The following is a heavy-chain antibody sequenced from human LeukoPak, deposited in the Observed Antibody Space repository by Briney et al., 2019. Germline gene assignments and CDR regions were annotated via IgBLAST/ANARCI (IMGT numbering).Heavy chain of an antibody. V-gene: IGHV4-59*01. CDR3: ARGPKDWSLGRADAFDI. J-gene: IGHJ3*02. D-gene: IGHD3/OR15-3a*01. Sequence: PSETLSLTCTVSGGSISGYYWSWIRQPPGKGLEWIGYIYYSGSTNYNPSLKSRVTISVDTSKNQFSLKLSSVTAADTAVYYCARGPKDWSLGRADAFDIWGQGTMVTVSS. CDR2: IYYSGST. CDR1: GGSISGYY.